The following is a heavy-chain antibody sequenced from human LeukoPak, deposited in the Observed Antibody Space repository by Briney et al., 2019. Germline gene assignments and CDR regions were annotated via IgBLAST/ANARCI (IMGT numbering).Heavy chain of an antibody. D-gene: IGHD4-17*01. CDR2: IYSGGST. CDR3: ARTMTTVTTGYYYGMDV. Sequence: GGSLRLSCAASGFTVSSNYMSWVRQAPGKGLEWVSVIYSGGSTYYADSVKGRFTISRDNSKNTLYLQMNSLRAEDTAVYYCARTMTTVTTGYYYGMDVWGQGTTVTVSS. V-gene: IGHV3-53*05. CDR1: GFTVSSNY. J-gene: IGHJ6*02.